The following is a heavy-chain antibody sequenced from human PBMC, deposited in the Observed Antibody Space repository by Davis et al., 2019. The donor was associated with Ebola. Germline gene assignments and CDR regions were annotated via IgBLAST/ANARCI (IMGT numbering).Heavy chain of an antibody. CDR2: ISSSSSYT. D-gene: IGHD4-11*01. V-gene: IGHV3-21*01. CDR3: ARGSLRVTTFSGAY. Sequence: GESLKISCAASGFTFSSYALSWVRQAPGKGLEWVSYISSSSSYTNYADSVKGRFTISRDNAKNTLYLQMNSLRAEDTAVYYCARGSLRVTTFSGAYWGQGTLVTVSS. CDR1: GFTFSSYA. J-gene: IGHJ4*02.